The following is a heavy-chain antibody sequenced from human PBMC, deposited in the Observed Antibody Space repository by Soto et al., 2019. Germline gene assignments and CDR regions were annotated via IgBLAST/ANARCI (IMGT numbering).Heavy chain of an antibody. CDR1: GFTFSSYG. D-gene: IGHD6-13*01. V-gene: IGHV3-30*18. Sequence: QVQLVESGGGVVQPGRSLRLSCAASGFTFSSYGMHWVRQAPGKGLEWVAVISYDGSNKYYADSVKGRFTISRDNSKNTLYLQMNSLRAEDTAVYYCAKDKVGYSSSWSFDSWGQGTLVTVSS. J-gene: IGHJ4*02. CDR2: ISYDGSNK. CDR3: AKDKVGYSSSWSFDS.